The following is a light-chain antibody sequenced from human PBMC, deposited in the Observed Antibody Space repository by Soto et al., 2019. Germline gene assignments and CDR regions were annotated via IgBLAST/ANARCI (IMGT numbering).Light chain of an antibody. V-gene: IGKV1-39*01. CDR3: QQSYSTPPRYT. CDR2: AAS. J-gene: IGKJ2*01. Sequence: DIQMTQSPSSLSASVEDRVIITCRASQSISNHLNWYQQKPGKAPKLLIFAASSLQSGVPSRFSGSGSGTDFTLTISSPQPEDFATYYCQQSYSTPPRYTFGQGTKVDIK. CDR1: QSISNH.